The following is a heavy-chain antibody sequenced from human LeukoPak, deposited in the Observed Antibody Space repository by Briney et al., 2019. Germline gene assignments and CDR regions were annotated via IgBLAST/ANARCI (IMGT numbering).Heavy chain of an antibody. CDR1: GFTVSSNY. J-gene: IGHJ3*02. Sequence: GGSLRLSCAASGFTVSSNYMSWVRQAPGKGLEWVSIIYSGGSTFYADSAKGRFTISRDNSKNTLYLQMNSLRAEDTAVYYCARGGSYLSAFDIWGQGTMVTVSS. CDR3: ARGGSYLSAFDI. CDR2: IYSGGST. V-gene: IGHV3-53*01. D-gene: IGHD1-26*01.